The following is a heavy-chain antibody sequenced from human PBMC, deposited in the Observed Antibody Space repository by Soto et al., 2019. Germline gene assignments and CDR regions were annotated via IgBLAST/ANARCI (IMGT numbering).Heavy chain of an antibody. Sequence: QVQLVQSGAEVKKPGASVKVSCKASGYTFSNYDINWVRQATGQGLEWMGWMNPNSGNTGYAQKFQGRVSMTRNNSISTAYMELSSLSSDDTAVYYWGRGRMEDYWGQGTLVTVSS. CDR2: MNPNSGNT. CDR3: GRGRMEDY. CDR1: GYTFSNYD. J-gene: IGHJ4*02. D-gene: IGHD1-1*01. V-gene: IGHV1-8*01.